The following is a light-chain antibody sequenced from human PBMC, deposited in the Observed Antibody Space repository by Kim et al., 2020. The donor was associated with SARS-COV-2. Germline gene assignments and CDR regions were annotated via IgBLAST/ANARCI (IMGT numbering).Light chain of an antibody. Sequence: EILMTQSLATLSVSPGERATLSCRASQSVSSNLAWYQQKPGQAPRLLIYGASTRATGIPARFSGSGSGTEFTLTISRLQSEDFAVYYCQQYNNWPWTFGQGTKVDIK. CDR3: QQYNNWPWT. CDR2: GAS. CDR1: QSVSSN. J-gene: IGKJ1*01. V-gene: IGKV3-15*01.